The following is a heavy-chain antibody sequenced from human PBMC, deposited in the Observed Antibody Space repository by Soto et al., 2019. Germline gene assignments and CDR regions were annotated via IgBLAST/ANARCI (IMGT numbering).Heavy chain of an antibody. D-gene: IGHD1-7*01. CDR1: GFTFSSYA. CDR2: ISGSGGST. V-gene: IGHV3-23*01. Sequence: GGSLRLSCAASGFTFSSYAMSWVRQAPGKGLEWVSAISGSGGSTYYADSVKGRFTISRDNSKNTLYLQMNSLGAEDTAVYYCAKVTSGGVTGTEIDYWGQGTLVTVSS. J-gene: IGHJ4*02. CDR3: AKVTSGGVTGTEIDY.